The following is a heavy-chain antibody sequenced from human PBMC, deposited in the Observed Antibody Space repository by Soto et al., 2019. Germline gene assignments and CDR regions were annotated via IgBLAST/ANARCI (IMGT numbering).Heavy chain of an antibody. J-gene: IGHJ4*02. V-gene: IGHV3-21*06. CDR3: ARESEDLTSNFDY. CDR1: GFTFTRYS. Sequence: GSLRLSCAASGFTFTRYSMNLVRHAPGKGLEWFSSISSTTNYIYYGDSMKGRFTISRDNAKNSLYLEMNSLRAEDTAVYYCARESEDLTSNFDYWGQGTLVTVYS. CDR2: ISSTTNYI.